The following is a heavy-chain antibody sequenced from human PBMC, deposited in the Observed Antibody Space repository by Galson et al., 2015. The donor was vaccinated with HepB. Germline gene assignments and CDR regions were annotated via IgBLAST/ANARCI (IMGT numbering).Heavy chain of an antibody. J-gene: IGHJ6*03. CDR1: GFTFSSYS. Sequence: SLRLSCAASGFTFSSYSMNWVRQAPGKGLEWVSYISSSSSTIYYADSVKGRFTISRDNAKNSLYLQMNSLRAEDTAVYYCVRDTATTLRFYYYYYYMDVWGKGTTVTVSS. V-gene: IGHV3-48*01. CDR3: VRDTATTLRFYYYYYYMDV. CDR2: ISSSSSTI. D-gene: IGHD5-18*01.